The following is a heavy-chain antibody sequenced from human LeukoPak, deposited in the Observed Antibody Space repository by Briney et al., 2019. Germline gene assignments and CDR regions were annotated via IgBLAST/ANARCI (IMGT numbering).Heavy chain of an antibody. D-gene: IGHD1-26*01. CDR3: TSPYPPVAGATRSDYYYYMDV. J-gene: IGHJ6*03. Sequence: GGSLTLSCAASGFTFSNAWMRWVRQAPGKGLEWVGRIKRKTDGGTTDYVAPVKGRFTISRDYSKNTLYLQMNSLKTEDTAVYCCTSPYPPVAGATRSDYYYYMDVWGKGTTVTASS. V-gene: IGHV3-15*01. CDR1: GFTFSNAW. CDR2: IKRKTDGGTT.